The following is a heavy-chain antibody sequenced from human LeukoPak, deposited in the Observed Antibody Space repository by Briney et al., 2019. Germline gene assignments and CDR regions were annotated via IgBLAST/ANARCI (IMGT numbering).Heavy chain of an antibody. CDR3: ARRLRAAAGFFDY. V-gene: IGHV4-59*08. D-gene: IGHD6-13*01. CDR1: GGSVSSYY. J-gene: IGHJ4*02. Sequence: PSETLSLTCTVSGGSVSSYYWTWIRQPPGKGLEWIGYIYHSGSTNYNPSLKSRVTISVDMAKNQFSLKLSSVTAADTAVYYCARRLRAAAGFFDYWGQGTLVTVSS. CDR2: IYHSGST.